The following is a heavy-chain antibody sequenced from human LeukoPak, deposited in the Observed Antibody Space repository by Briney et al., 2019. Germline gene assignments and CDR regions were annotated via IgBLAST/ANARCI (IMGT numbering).Heavy chain of an antibody. CDR1: GYTFTGYY. Sequence: ASVKVSCKASGYTFTGYYMHWVRQAPGQGLEWMGWINPNSGGTNYAQKFQGRVTMTRDTSISTAYMGLSRLRSDDTAVYYCARDKQWLVPRGVFDYWGQGTLVTVSS. CDR2: INPNSGGT. V-gene: IGHV1-2*02. CDR3: ARDKQWLVPRGVFDY. D-gene: IGHD6-19*01. J-gene: IGHJ4*02.